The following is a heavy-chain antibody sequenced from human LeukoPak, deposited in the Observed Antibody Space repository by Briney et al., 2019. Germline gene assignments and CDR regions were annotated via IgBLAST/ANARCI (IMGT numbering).Heavy chain of an antibody. Sequence: GGSLRLSCAASGFTFSSYQMNWVRQAPGKGLEWVSTIYSGGTTYYADSVMGRFTISRHNSRNTLYLQMNSLRAEDTAVYYCARVDTVMAYYFDLWGQGTLVTVSS. CDR2: IYSGGTT. D-gene: IGHD5-18*01. CDR1: GFTFSSYQ. V-gene: IGHV3-53*04. J-gene: IGHJ4*02. CDR3: ARVDTVMAYYFDL.